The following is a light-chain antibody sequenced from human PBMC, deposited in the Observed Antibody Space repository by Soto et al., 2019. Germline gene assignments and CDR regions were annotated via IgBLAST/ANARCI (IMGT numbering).Light chain of an antibody. CDR3: LLYLGGGVSV. J-gene: IGLJ1*01. V-gene: IGLV8-61*01. CDR2: GTN. Sequence: QTVVTQESSFSVSPGGTVTLTCGLSSGSVSTTFYPSWYQQTPGQAPRTLIYGTNTRSSGVPDRFSGSILGSKAALTITGAQADDESDYYCLLYLGGGVSVFGTGTKLTVL. CDR1: SGSVSTTFY.